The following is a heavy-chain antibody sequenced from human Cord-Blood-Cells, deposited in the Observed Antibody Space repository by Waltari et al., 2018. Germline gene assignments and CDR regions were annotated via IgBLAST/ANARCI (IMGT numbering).Heavy chain of an antibody. J-gene: IGHJ3*02. CDR1: VFPFRSYW. CDR2: INSDGSST. Sequence: EVQLVESGGGLVQPGGSLILSCAASVFPFRSYWMPWVRQAPGMGQVWVSRINSDGSSTSYADSVKGRFTISRDNAKNTLYLQMNSLRAEDTAVYYCARVRPIEYSSSPGAFDIWGQGTMVTVSS. D-gene: IGHD6-6*01. V-gene: IGHV3-74*01. CDR3: ARVRPIEYSSSPGAFDI.